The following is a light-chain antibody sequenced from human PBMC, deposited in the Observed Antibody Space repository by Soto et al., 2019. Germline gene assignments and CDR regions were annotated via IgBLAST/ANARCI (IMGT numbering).Light chain of an antibody. CDR2: DAS. CDR3: QQRSNWPLTWT. Sequence: EIVLTQSPATLPMPPEKRATLSCRASQSVSSYLAWYQQKPGQAPRLLIYDASNRATGIPARFSGSGSGTDFTLTISSLEPEDFAVYYCQQRSNWPLTWTFGQGTKVDIK. V-gene: IGKV3-11*01. J-gene: IGKJ1*01. CDR1: QSVSSY.